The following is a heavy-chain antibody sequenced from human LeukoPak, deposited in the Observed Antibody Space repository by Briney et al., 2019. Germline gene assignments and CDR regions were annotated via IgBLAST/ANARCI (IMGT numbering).Heavy chain of an antibody. CDR2: ISWNSGSI. J-gene: IGHJ4*02. Sequence: GGSLRLSCAASGFTFDDYAMHWVRQAPGNGLEWVSGISWNSGSIGYADSVKGRFTISRDNAKNSLYLQMNSLRAEDTALYYCAKDSSSRGFDYWGQGTLVTVSS. CDR1: GFTFDDYA. CDR3: AKDSSSRGFDY. D-gene: IGHD6-13*01. V-gene: IGHV3-9*01.